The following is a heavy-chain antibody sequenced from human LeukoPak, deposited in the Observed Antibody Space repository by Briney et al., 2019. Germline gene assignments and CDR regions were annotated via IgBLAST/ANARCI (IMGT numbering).Heavy chain of an antibody. J-gene: IGHJ4*02. D-gene: IGHD3-3*01. CDR2: INHSGST. CDR3: ARHDFWSGSNLDY. Sequence: PSETLSLTCAVYGGSFSGYYWSWIRQPPGKGLEWIGEINHSGSTNYNPSLKSRVTISVDTSKNQFSLKLSSVTAADTAVYYCARHDFWSGSNLDYWGRGTLVTVSS. V-gene: IGHV4-34*01. CDR1: GGSFSGYY.